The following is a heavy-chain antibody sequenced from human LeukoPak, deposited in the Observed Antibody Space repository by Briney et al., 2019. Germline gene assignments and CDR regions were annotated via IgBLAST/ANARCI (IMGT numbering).Heavy chain of an antibody. V-gene: IGHV3-15*01. D-gene: IGHD2-15*01. Sequence: GGSLRLSCAASGFTFSNAWMTWVRQAPGKGLEWVGRIKSKTDGGTTDYAEPVKGRFTVSRDDSKNTLYLQMNSLRAEDTAVYYCAAFDFDYWGQGTLVTVSS. CDR1: GFTFSNAW. CDR3: AAFDFDY. CDR2: IKSKTDGGTT. J-gene: IGHJ4*02.